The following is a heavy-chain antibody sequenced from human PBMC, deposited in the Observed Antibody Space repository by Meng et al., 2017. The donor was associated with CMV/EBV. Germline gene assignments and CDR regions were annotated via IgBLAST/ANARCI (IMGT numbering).Heavy chain of an antibody. V-gene: IGHV4-4*07. CDR1: GGSISSYY. Sequence: GSLRLSCTVSGGSISSYYWSWIRQPAGKGLEWIGRIYTSGSTNYNPSLKSRVTMSVDTSKNQFSLKLSSVTAADTAVYYCACYIAAREGDYFDYWGQGTLVTVSS. J-gene: IGHJ4*02. CDR3: ACYIAAREGDYFDY. D-gene: IGHD6-6*01. CDR2: IYTSGST.